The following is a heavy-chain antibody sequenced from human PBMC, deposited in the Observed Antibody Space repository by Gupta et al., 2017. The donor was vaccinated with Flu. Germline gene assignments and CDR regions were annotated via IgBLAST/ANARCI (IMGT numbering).Heavy chain of an antibody. CDR3: ARGRCTNGVCYGSYYYYGMDV. J-gene: IGHJ6*02. CDR2: VKHSGST. CDR1: GGSFSGYY. V-gene: IGHV4-34*01. Sequence: QVQLQQWGAGLLKPSETLSLTCAVYGGSFSGYYWSWIRQPPGKGLEWIGEVKHSGSTNYNPSLKSRVTISVDTPKNQFSLKLSSVTAADTAVYYCARGRCTNGVCYGSYYYYGMDVWGQGTTVTVSS. D-gene: IGHD2-8*01.